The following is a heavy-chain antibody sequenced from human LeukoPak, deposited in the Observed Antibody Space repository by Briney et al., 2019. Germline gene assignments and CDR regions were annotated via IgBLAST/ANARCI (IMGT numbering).Heavy chain of an antibody. CDR3: ARYVVTPYYFDY. CDR1: GASISSSNLY. J-gene: IGHJ4*02. CDR2: IYYSGST. V-gene: IGHV4-39*01. D-gene: IGHD2-15*01. Sequence: SETLSLTCTVSGASISSSNLYWGWIRQPPGKGLEWIGSIYYSGSTYYNPSLKSRVTIAVDTSKSQFSLKLSSVTAADTAVYYCARYVVTPYYFDYWGQGTLVTVSS.